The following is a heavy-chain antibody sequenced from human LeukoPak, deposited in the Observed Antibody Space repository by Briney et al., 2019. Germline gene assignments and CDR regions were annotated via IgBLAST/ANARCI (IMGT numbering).Heavy chain of an antibody. J-gene: IGHJ3*02. D-gene: IGHD3-3*01. Sequence: SQTLSLTCTVSGGSISRGSYYWSWIRQPAGKGLEWIGRIYTSGSTNYNPSLKSRVTISVDTSKNQFSLKLSSVTAADTAVYYCAGTYDFWSGYCAFDIWGQGTMVTVSS. V-gene: IGHV4-61*02. CDR3: AGTYDFWSGYCAFDI. CDR1: GGSISRGSYY. CDR2: IYTSGST.